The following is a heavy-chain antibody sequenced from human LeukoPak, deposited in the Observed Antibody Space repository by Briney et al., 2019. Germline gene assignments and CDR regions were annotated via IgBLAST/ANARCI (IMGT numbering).Heavy chain of an antibody. V-gene: IGHV1-69*04. CDR2: IIPILGIA. CDR3: ARELNYRNSDAFDI. CDR1: GGTFSSYA. Sequence: SVKVSCKASGGTFSSYAISWVRQAPGQGLEWMGRIIPILGIANYAQKFQGRVTITADKSTSTAYMELSSLRSEDTAVYYCARELNYRNSDAFDIWGQGTMVTVSS. J-gene: IGHJ3*02. D-gene: IGHD4-11*01.